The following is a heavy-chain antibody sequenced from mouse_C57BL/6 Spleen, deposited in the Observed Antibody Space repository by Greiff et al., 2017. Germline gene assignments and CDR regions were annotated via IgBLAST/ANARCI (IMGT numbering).Heavy chain of an antibody. J-gene: IGHJ2*01. Sequence: QVQLQQSGAELVRPGASVTLSCKASGYTFTDYEMHWVKQTPVHGLEWIGAIDPETGGTAYNQKFKGKAILTADKSSSTAYMELRSLTSEDSAVYYYTRNGLLRLGYRGKSTTLTVSS. CDR1: GYTFTDYE. V-gene: IGHV1-15*01. D-gene: IGHD1-2*01. CDR3: TRNGLLRLGY. CDR2: IDPETGGT.